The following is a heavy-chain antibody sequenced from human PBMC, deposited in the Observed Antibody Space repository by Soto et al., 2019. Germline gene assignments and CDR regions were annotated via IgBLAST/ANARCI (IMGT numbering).Heavy chain of an antibody. D-gene: IGHD2-8*01. CDR1: GYTFTSYD. Sequence: ASVKVSCKASGYTFTSYDINWVRQATGQGLEWMGWMNPNSGNTGYAQKFQGRVTMTRNTSISTAYMELSSLRSEDTAVYYCASTPGLNCTNGVCPYWGQGTLVTVSS. CDR3: ASTPGLNCTNGVCPY. J-gene: IGHJ4*02. CDR2: MNPNSGNT. V-gene: IGHV1-8*01.